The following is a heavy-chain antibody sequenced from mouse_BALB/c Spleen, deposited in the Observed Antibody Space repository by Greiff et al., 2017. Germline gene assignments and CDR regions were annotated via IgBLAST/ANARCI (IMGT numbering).Heavy chain of an antibody. CDR1: GFTFSSFG. V-gene: IGHV5-17*02. CDR2: ISSGSSTI. J-gene: IGHJ4*01. Sequence: EVQRVESGGGLVQPGGSRKLSCAAFGFTFSSFGMHWVRQAPEKGLEWVAYISSGSSTIYYADTVKGRFTISRDNPKNTLFLQMTSLRSEDTAMYYCARAGMITTKAMDYWGQGTAVTVSS. D-gene: IGHD2-4*01. CDR3: ARAGMITTKAMDY.